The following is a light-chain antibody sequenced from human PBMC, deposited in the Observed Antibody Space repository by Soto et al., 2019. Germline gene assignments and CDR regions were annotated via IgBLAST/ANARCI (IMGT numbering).Light chain of an antibody. CDR3: SSYSSSTTHV. Sequence: QSVLTQPASVSGSPGQSIAISCTGTSSDVGGYDYVSWYQQLPGKAPKLMIYDVNNRPSGASNRFSGSKSGNTASLTISGLQAEDEADKSCSSYSSSTTHVFVTGSNVTVL. CDR1: SSDVGGYDY. J-gene: IGLJ1*01. V-gene: IGLV2-14*03. CDR2: DVN.